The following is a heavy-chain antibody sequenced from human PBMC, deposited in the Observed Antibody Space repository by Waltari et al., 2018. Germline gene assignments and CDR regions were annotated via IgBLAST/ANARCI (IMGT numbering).Heavy chain of an antibody. Sequence: QVQLQQWGAGLLKPSETLSLTCAVYGGSFSGYYWSWIRQPPGKGREWIGEINHSGSTNYNPSLKSRVTISVDTSKNQFSLKLSSVTAADTAVYYCARARGFIWGSYRSLNYYYMDVWGKGTTVTVSS. J-gene: IGHJ6*03. CDR2: INHSGST. CDR3: ARARGFIWGSYRSLNYYYMDV. D-gene: IGHD3-16*02. CDR1: GGSFSGYY. V-gene: IGHV4-34*01.